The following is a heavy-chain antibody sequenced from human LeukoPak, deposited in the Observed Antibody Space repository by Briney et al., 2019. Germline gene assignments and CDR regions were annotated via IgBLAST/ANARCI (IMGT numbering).Heavy chain of an antibody. Sequence: PSETLSLTCTVSGGSISSSTYYWAWIRQPPGKGLEWIGSINYSGTTYYNPPLKSRVSISVDRLRNQFSLRLSSVTAADTAVYYCASVHYDTLTTFSATFDYWGQGTLVTVSS. CDR3: ASVHYDTLTTFSATFDY. J-gene: IGHJ4*02. D-gene: IGHD3-9*01. CDR2: INYSGTT. V-gene: IGHV4-39*01. CDR1: GGSISSSTYY.